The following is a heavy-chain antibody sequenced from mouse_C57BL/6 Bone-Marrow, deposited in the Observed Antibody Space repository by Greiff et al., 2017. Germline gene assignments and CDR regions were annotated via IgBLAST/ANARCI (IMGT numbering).Heavy chain of an antibody. CDR3: AMPYYSNYWYFDV. CDR1: GYTFTSYW. Sequence: VQLQQPGAELVKPGASVKMSCKASGYTFTSYWITWVKQRPGQGLEWIGDIYPGSGSTNYNEKFKSKATLTVATSSSTAYMQLSSLISEDSAVYCCAMPYYSNYWYFDVWGTGTTVTVSS. CDR2: IYPGSGST. J-gene: IGHJ1*03. D-gene: IGHD2-5*01. V-gene: IGHV1-55*01.